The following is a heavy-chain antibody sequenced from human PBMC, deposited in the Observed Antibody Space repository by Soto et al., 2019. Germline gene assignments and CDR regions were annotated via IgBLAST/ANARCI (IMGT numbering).Heavy chain of an antibody. D-gene: IGHD5-12*01. CDR3: AAGGGLPRYY. J-gene: IGHJ4*02. V-gene: IGHV4-30-2*01. CDR1: GGSISSGGYS. CDR2: IYHSGST. Sequence: QLQLQESGSGLVKPSQTLSLTCAVSGGSISSGGYSWSWIRQPPGKGLEWIGYIYHSGSTYYNPSLQSRVTTAVDRSKHQFSLQLSSVTAADTAVYYCAAGGGLPRYYWGQGTLVTVSS.